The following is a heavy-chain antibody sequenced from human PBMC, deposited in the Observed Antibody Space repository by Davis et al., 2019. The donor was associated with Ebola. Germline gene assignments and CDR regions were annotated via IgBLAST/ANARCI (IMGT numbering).Heavy chain of an antibody. CDR3: AREGGRYYDSSGYVFDI. D-gene: IGHD3-22*01. V-gene: IGHV1-46*01. CDR2: INSITGGT. Sequence: ASVKVSCKASGYRFTSYYMHWVRQAPGQGLEWMGIINSITGGTSYAQNFQVRVNMTRDTSTSTVYMELSSLRSEDTAVYYCAREGGRYYDSSGYVFDIWGQGTMVKVSP. CDR1: GYRFTSYY. J-gene: IGHJ3*02.